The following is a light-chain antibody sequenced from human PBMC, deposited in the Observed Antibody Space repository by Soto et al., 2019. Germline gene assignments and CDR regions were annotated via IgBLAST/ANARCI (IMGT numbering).Light chain of an antibody. Sequence: ENVLTQSPGTLSLSPGERATLSCRASQSVSSNYLAWYQQKPGQAPRLLVYGASSRATGIPDRFSGVGSGTDFTLTISRLEPEDFAVYYCQQYGSSRWTFGRGTKVEIK. CDR3: QQYGSSRWT. V-gene: IGKV3-20*01. CDR1: QSVSSNY. J-gene: IGKJ1*01. CDR2: GAS.